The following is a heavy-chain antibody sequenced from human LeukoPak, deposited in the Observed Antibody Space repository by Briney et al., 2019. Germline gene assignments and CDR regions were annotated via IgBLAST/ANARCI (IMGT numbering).Heavy chain of an antibody. J-gene: IGHJ4*02. CDR1: GFTFGGYS. Sequence: GGSLRLSCAASGFTFGGYSMTWVRQAPGKGPEWVANINLDGSDTFYVGFVKGRFTISRDNADNSLYLQMNSLRAEDTAVYYCGRVIAGAIDYWGQGTLVTVSS. D-gene: IGHD6-13*01. CDR2: INLDGSDT. CDR3: GRVIAGAIDY. V-gene: IGHV3-7*01.